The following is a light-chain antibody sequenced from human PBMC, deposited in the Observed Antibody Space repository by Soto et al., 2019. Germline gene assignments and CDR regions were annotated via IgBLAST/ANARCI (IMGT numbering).Light chain of an antibody. CDR1: QSLLHSNGYNY. V-gene: IGKV2-28*01. CDR2: LGS. CDR3: MQALQTPPT. J-gene: IGKJ4*01. Sequence: DIVMTLSPLSLPVTPGEPASISCRSSQSLLHSNGYNYLDWYLQKPGQSPQLLIYLGSNRASGVPDRFSGSGSGTDFTLKIIRVEAEDVGVYYCMQALQTPPTFGGGTKVEIK.